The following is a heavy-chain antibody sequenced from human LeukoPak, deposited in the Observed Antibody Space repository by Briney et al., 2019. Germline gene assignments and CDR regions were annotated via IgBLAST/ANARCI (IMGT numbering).Heavy chain of an antibody. Sequence: PSETLSLTCTVSGGSISSSSYYWGWIRQPPGKGLEWIGSIYYSGSTYYYPSLKSRVTISVDTSKNQFSLKLSSVTAADTAVYYCARTVAVAGLSRFDYWGQGTLVTVSS. CDR1: GGSISSSSYY. CDR3: ARTVAVAGLSRFDY. V-gene: IGHV4-39*01. CDR2: IYYSGST. J-gene: IGHJ4*02. D-gene: IGHD6-19*01.